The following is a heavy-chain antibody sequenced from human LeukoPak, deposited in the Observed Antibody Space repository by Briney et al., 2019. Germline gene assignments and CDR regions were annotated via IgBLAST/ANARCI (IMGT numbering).Heavy chain of an antibody. D-gene: IGHD5-24*01. CDR3: AKGLEMATIRRRAEYFQH. V-gene: IGHV3-23*01. CDR1: GFTVSSNY. J-gene: IGHJ1*01. CDR2: ISGSGGST. Sequence: GGSLRLSCAASGFTVSSNYMSWVRQAPGKGLEWVSAISGSGGSTYYADSVKGRFTISRDNSKNTLYLQMNSLRAEDTAVYYSAKGLEMATIRRRAEYFQHWGQGTLVTVSS.